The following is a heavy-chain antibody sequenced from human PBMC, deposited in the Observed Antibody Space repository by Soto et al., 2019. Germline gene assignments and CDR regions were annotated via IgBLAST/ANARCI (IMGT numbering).Heavy chain of an antibody. J-gene: IGHJ4*02. CDR3: ARVRSNLFDY. D-gene: IGHD3-3*01. Sequence: SLTCTVSGDSISTFYWSWIRQPPGKGLEWIGYIHYSGSTNYNPSLKSQVIISVDTSKNQFSLKLSSVTAADTAVYFCARVRSNLFDYWGQGTLVTVSS. CDR2: IHYSGST. CDR1: GDSISTFY. V-gene: IGHV4-59*01.